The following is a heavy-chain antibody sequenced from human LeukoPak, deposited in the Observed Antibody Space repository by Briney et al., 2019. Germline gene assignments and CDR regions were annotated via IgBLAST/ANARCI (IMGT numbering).Heavy chain of an antibody. J-gene: IGHJ6*03. Sequence: PSETLSLTCTVSGGSISSSSYYWGWIRQPPGKGLEWIGSIYYSGNTYYNPSLKSRVTISVDTSKNQFSLKLSSVTAADTAVYYCARCRPHTFGVVLWRRHYYYMDVWGKGTTVTVSS. CDR1: GGSISSSSYY. CDR2: IYYSGNT. D-gene: IGHD3-3*01. CDR3: ARCRPHTFGVVLWRRHYYYMDV. V-gene: IGHV4-39*07.